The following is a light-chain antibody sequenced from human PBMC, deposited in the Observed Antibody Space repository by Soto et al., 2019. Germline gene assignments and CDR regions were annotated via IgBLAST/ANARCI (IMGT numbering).Light chain of an antibody. J-gene: IGKJ3*01. Sequence: DIQMTPSPSSVSASVGDRVTITCRARPGISSWLAWYQQKPGKAPKLLIYAASRVQSGGPSRLSGSGSGTDVTLTRSSRQPEDLATYEWQQANSFPFTCGPGTKVDIK. V-gene: IGKV1-12*01. CDR1: PGISSW. CDR3: QQANSFPFT. CDR2: AAS.